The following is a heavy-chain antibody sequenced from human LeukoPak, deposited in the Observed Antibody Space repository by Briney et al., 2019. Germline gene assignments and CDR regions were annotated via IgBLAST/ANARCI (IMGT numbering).Heavy chain of an antibody. CDR1: GFTFSSYG. CDR2: IRYDGSNK. J-gene: IGHJ4*02. V-gene: IGHV3-30*02. CDR3: AKDRCGGDCYLYFDY. Sequence: TGRSLRLSCAASGFTFSSYGIHWVRQAPGKGLEWVAFIRYDGSNKYYADSVKGRFTISRDNSKNTLYLQMNSLRAEDTAVYYCAKDRCGGDCYLYFDYWGQGTLVTVSS. D-gene: IGHD2-21*02.